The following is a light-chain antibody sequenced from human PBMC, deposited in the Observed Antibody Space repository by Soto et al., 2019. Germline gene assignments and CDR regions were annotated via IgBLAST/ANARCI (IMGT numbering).Light chain of an antibody. CDR2: AAS. Sequence: DIQMTQSPSSLSAVVGDRVTITCRASRGIGDRLAWFQQKPGKAPQFLIQAASNLQSGVPSRFSGSGSGTECILSINSLQPEDIETYYWLQGSSFPRTFGQGTKVEI. J-gene: IGKJ1*01. CDR3: LQGSSFPRT. CDR1: RGIGDR. V-gene: IGKV1-12*01.